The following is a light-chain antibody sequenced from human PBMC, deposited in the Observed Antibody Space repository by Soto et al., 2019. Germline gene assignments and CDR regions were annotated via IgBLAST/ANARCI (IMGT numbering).Light chain of an antibody. CDR1: QTISSW. Sequence: DIHTTQSPSTLSGSVGDRVTINCPSSQTISSWLAWYQQKPGKGPKLLIYKASTLKSWCQSRFSGSGSGTEFTLTISRLQPDDFATYYCQQYNSYYTFGQGTKLDIK. CDR2: KAS. CDR3: QQYNSYYT. J-gene: IGKJ2*01. V-gene: IGKV1-5*03.